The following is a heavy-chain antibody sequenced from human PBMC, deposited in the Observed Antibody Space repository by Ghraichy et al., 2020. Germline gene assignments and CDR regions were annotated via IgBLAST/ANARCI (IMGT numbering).Heavy chain of an antibody. J-gene: IGHJ4*02. CDR2: IYYSGST. Sequence: SQTLSLTCTVSGGSISSGDYYWSWIRQPPGKGLEWIGYIYYSGSTYYNPSLKSRVTISVDTSKNQFSLKLSSVTAADTAVYYCARGLYIFGVGPQPLFDYWGQGTLVTVSS. D-gene: IGHD3-3*01. CDR3: ARGLYIFGVGPQPLFDY. V-gene: IGHV4-30-4*01. CDR1: GGSISSGDYY.